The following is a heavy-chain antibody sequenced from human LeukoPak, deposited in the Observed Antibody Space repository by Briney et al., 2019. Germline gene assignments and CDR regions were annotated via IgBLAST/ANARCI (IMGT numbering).Heavy chain of an antibody. D-gene: IGHD3-10*01. CDR2: MNADENQK. V-gene: IGHV3-7*01. CDR3: AGGVGWHFAL. J-gene: IGHJ2*01. Sequence: PGGSLRLSCAASGFIGSKCCVMWVRQASGKGLEWVATMNADENQKLYADSMEGRFTISRDNGKNSLYLQIDSLRVDDTAVYYCAGGVGWHFALWGRGTLVTVSS. CDR1: GFIGSKCC.